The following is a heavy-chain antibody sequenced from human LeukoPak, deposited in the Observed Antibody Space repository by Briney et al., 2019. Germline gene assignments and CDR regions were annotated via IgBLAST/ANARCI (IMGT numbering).Heavy chain of an antibody. CDR2: ISYDGSNK. J-gene: IGHJ6*04. D-gene: IGHD3-9*01. Sequence: GGTLRLSCAASGFTFSSYAMHWVRQAPGKGLEWVAVISYDGSNKYYADSVKGRFTISRDNSTNTLYLQMNSLRAEDTAVYYCARDRRYFDWLRVNYYYGMDVWGKGTTVTVSS. CDR3: ARDRRYFDWLRVNYYYGMDV. V-gene: IGHV3-30*04. CDR1: GFTFSSYA.